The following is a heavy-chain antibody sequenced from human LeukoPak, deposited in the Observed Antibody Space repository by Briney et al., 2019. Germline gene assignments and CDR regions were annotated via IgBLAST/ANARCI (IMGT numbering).Heavy chain of an antibody. CDR2: ISYDGSNK. CDR3: ARDSPLYGSGSCFDY. V-gene: IGHV3-30-3*01. CDR1: GFTFSSYA. D-gene: IGHD3-10*01. Sequence: SGGSLRLSCAASGFTFSSYAMHWVRQAPGKGLEWVAVISYDGSNKYYADSVKGRFTISRDNSKNTLYLQMNSLRAEDTAVYYCARDSPLYGSGSCFDYWGQGTLVTVSS. J-gene: IGHJ4*02.